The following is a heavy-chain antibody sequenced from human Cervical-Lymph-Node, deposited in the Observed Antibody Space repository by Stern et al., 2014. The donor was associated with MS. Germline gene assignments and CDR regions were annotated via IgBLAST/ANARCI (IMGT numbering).Heavy chain of an antibody. CDR2: IYPGDSDT. D-gene: IGHD6-19*01. J-gene: IGHJ3*02. Sequence: MQLVQSGAEVKKPGESLKISCKGSGYSFTSYWIGWVRQMPGKGLEWMGIIYPGDSDTSYSPSFQGQVTISADKSISTAYLQWSSLKASDTAMYYCARPYSSGWYTRNDAFDIWGQGTMVTVSS. CDR3: ARPYSSGWYTRNDAFDI. V-gene: IGHV5-51*03. CDR1: GYSFTSYW.